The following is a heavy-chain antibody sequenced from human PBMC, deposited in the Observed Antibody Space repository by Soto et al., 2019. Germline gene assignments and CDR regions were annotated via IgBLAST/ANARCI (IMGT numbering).Heavy chain of an antibody. D-gene: IGHD4-17*01. V-gene: IGHV3-74*01. Sequence: PGGSLRLSCAASGFTFSSYWMHWVRQAPGKGLVWVSRINNDGSSTSYADSVKGRFTISRDSAKNTLYLQMNSLRAEDTAVYYCTRVYYGEDYWGQGTLVTVSS. J-gene: IGHJ4*02. CDR3: TRVYYGEDY. CDR1: GFTFSSYW. CDR2: INNDGSST.